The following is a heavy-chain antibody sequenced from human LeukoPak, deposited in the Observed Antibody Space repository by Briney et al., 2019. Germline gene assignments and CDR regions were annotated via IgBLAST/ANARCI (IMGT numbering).Heavy chain of an antibody. CDR3: ARAPEYAPYRY. Sequence: GASVKVSCRASGYTFSGYYMHWVRQAPGQGLEWMGWINPNSGGTNYAQKFQGRVTMTRDTSISTAYMELSRLRSDDTAVYYCARAPEYAPYRYWGQGTLVTVSS. CDR1: GYTFSGYY. CDR2: INPNSGGT. D-gene: IGHD2-2*01. V-gene: IGHV1-2*02. J-gene: IGHJ4*02.